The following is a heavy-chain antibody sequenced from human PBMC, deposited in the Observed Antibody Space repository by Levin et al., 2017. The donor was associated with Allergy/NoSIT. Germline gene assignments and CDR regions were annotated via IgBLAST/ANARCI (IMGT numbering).Heavy chain of an antibody. CDR2: INPNSGGT. Sequence: GESLKISCKASGYTFTGYYMHWVRQAPGQGLEWMGWINPNSGGTNYAQKFQGRVTMTRDTSISTAYMELSRLRSDDTAVYYCARSGSSWGGDFDYWGQGTLVTVSS. V-gene: IGHV1-2*02. J-gene: IGHJ4*02. CDR3: ARSGSSWGGDFDY. CDR1: GYTFTGYY. D-gene: IGHD6-13*01.